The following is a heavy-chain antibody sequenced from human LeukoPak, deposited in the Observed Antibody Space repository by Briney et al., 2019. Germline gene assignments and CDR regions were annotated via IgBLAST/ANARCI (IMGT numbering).Heavy chain of an antibody. J-gene: IGHJ3*01. D-gene: IGHD3-9*01. Sequence: SETLSLTCTVSGGSISSYYWSWIRQPAGKGLEWIGRIYDSGSTNYNPSLRSRVSMSLDASKNRFSLRLSSVTAADTAVYYCARTLVNYYYVLTGYYKHPIDAFDVWGQGTLVTVSS. CDR2: IYDSGST. V-gene: IGHV4-4*07. CDR1: GGSISSYY. CDR3: ARTLVNYYYVLTGYYKHPIDAFDV.